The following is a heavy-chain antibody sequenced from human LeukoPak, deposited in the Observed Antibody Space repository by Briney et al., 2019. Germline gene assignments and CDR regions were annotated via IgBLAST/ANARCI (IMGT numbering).Heavy chain of an antibody. V-gene: IGHV3-7*01. J-gene: IGHJ4*02. CDR2: IKQDESEK. Sequence: GGSLRLSCAASGFTFSSYWMSWVRQAPGKGLEWVANIKQDESEKYVDSLKGRFTISRDNAKNSLYLQVNSLRAEDTAVYYCARDKIEGPTKLDYWGQGILVTVSS. CDR3: ARDKIEGPTKLDY. D-gene: IGHD1-1*01. CDR1: GFTFSSYW.